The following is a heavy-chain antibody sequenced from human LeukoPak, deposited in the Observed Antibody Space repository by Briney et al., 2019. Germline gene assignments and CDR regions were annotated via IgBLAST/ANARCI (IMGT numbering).Heavy chain of an antibody. D-gene: IGHD3-22*01. CDR3: ATLDSYYDNSGRPLVPD. CDR1: GYTLTDFS. CDR2: FNREDDEA. Sequence: ASLKVSCKVSGYTLTDFSMPWVRQAPGKGLEWMGGFNREDDEAIYAPHFQGRVTVTEDTSTDTAYMELSSLRSEDTAVYYCATLDSYYDNSGRPLVPDWGQGTLVTVSS. V-gene: IGHV1-24*01. J-gene: IGHJ4*02.